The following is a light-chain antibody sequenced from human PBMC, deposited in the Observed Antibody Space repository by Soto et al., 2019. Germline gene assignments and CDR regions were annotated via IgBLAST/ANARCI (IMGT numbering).Light chain of an antibody. J-gene: IGLJ2*01. CDR3: QVWGCSSEVV. CDR2: DDS. Sequence: SYELTQPPSVSVARGQTARIACGGKNVGDKSVHWYQQRPGQAPVLVVYDDSDRPSGIPERFSGSNSGNTATLTINRVEAGDEADYYCQVWGCSSEVVFGGGTQLTVL. CDR1: NVGDKS. V-gene: IGLV3-21*02.